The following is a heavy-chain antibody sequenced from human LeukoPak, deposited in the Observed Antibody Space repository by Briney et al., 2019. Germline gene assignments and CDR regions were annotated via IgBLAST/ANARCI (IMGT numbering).Heavy chain of an antibody. CDR2: MYYSGST. Sequence: PSETLSLTCSVSGASISSYSWSWIRQPPGKGLEWIGYMYYSGSTNYNPSLKSRVIIPVDMSKNQISLKLSSVTAADTAVYYCARISREEDMIDYWGQGTLVTVSS. V-gene: IGHV4-59*01. J-gene: IGHJ4*02. CDR1: GASISSYS. CDR3: ARISREEDMIDY. D-gene: IGHD2-15*01.